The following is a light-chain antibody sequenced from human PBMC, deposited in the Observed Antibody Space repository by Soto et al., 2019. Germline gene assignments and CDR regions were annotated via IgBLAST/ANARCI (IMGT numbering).Light chain of an antibody. V-gene: IGLV3-1*01. Sequence: SYELRQPPSVSVSPGQTATITCSGDKLGDKFACWYQQKPGQSPVLVIYQDTKRPSGIPERFSGSNSGNTATLTISGTQAMEEADYSCQAGDSSIVFFGGGTKLTVL. CDR1: KLGDKF. CDR2: QDT. CDR3: QAGDSSIVF. J-gene: IGLJ2*01.